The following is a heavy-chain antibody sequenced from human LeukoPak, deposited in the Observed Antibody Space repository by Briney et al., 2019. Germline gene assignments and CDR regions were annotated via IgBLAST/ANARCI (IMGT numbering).Heavy chain of an antibody. CDR2: IYYTGRT. V-gene: IGHV4-39*01. CDR1: GGSINSNNDY. D-gene: IGHD3-9*01. CDR3: ARRTAPFDWLLFASDI. Sequence: SETLSLTCFVSGGSINSNNDYWGWIRQPPGKGLEWIGSIYYTGRTYYNPSLKSRVTISVDTSKNQFSLKLTSVTAADTAVYYCARRTAPFDWLLFASDIWGQGTMVTVSS. J-gene: IGHJ3*02.